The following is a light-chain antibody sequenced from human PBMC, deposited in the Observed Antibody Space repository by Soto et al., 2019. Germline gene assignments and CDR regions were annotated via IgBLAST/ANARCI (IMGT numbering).Light chain of an antibody. CDR3: HQRSNWPPDT. CDR1: QSVSSNY. Sequence: EIVLTQSPVTLSLSPGERATLSCRASQSVSSNYLAWYQQKPGQAPRLLIYGASTRATGVPARFSGSGSGTDFTLTISSLEPEDFAVYYCHQRSNWPPDTFGQGTRLEIK. CDR2: GAS. V-gene: IGKV3D-20*02. J-gene: IGKJ5*01.